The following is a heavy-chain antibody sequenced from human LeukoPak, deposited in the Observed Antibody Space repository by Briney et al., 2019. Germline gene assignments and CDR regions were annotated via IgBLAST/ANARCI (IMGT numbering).Heavy chain of an antibody. Sequence: GGSLRLSCAACGFTFSSYGMSWVRQAPGKGLEWVSAISGSGGSTYYADSVKGRFTISRDNAKTSLYLQMNSLRAEDTAVYYCARDLSGIAGYTYGRGIDYWGQGTLVTVSS. D-gene: IGHD5-18*01. CDR1: GFTFSSYG. CDR2: ISGSGGST. V-gene: IGHV3-23*01. J-gene: IGHJ4*02. CDR3: ARDLSGIAGYTYGRGIDY.